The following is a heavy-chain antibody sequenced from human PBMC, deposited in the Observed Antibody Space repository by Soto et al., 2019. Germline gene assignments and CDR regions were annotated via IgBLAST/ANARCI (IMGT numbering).Heavy chain of an antibody. Sequence: SETLSLTCTVSGDSIGSGSYFWTWLRHPPGKGLEWIAYIYYGGSSNYNPSLESRVTISLGTSNNHFSLRLRSVTAADTAVYYCARCSGGTCYYGLDVWGQGTTVTVSS. J-gene: IGHJ6*02. CDR1: GDSIGSGSYF. V-gene: IGHV4-61*03. D-gene: IGHD2-15*01. CDR3: ARCSGGTCYYGLDV. CDR2: IYYGGSS.